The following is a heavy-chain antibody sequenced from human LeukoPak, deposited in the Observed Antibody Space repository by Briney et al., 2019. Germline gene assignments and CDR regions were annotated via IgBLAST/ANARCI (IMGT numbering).Heavy chain of an antibody. D-gene: IGHD3-10*01. CDR2: IDQSGTT. V-gene: IGHV4-34*01. J-gene: IGHJ4*02. Sequence: PSETLSLTCVVYGRSFSGYYWSWIRQPPGKGLEWIGEIDQSGTTNYNPSLKSRVTISIDTSKKQFSLTLTSMADADTAVYYCARVPHYYFGYGYFDTWGQGTRVTVSS. CDR1: GRSFSGYY. CDR3: ARVPHYYFGYGYFDT.